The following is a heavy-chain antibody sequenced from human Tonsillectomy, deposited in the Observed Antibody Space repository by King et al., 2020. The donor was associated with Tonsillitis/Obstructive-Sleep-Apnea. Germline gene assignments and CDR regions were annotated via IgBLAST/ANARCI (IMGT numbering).Heavy chain of an antibody. CDR1: GGSFSGYY. V-gene: IGHV4-34*01. Sequence: VQLQQWGAGLLKPSETLSLTCAVYGGSFSGYYWSWIRQPPGKGLEWIGEINHSGSTNYNPSLKSRVTISVDTSKNQFSLKLSSVTAADTAVYYCARDSARYRSSTSCSYYYYYYGMDVWGQGTTVTVSS. CDR2: INHSGST. D-gene: IGHD2-2*01. CDR3: ARDSARYRSSTSCSYYYYYYGMDV. J-gene: IGHJ6*02.